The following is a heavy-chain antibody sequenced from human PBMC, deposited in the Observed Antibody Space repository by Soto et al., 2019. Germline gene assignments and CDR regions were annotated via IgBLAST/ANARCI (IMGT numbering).Heavy chain of an antibody. CDR3: ASNPVDYYYYGMDV. CDR1: GGSISSSNY. J-gene: IGHJ6*02. V-gene: IGHV4-31*11. CDR2: IYYSGST. Sequence: PSETLSLTCAVSGGSISSSNYWSWIRQHPGKGLEWIGYIYYSGSTYYNPSLKSRVTISVDTSKNQFSLKLSSVTAADTAVYYCASNPVDYYYYGMDVWGQGTTVTVSS.